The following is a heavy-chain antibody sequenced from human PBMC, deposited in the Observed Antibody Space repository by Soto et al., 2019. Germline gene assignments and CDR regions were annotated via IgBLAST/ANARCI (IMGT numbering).Heavy chain of an antibody. CDR1: GYTFTSYA. J-gene: IGHJ4*02. CDR2: INGGNGNT. CDR3: ARVSGWYHLDY. D-gene: IGHD6-19*01. Sequence: QVQLVQSGAEEKKPGASVKVSCKASGYTFTSYAMHWVRQAPGQRLEWMGWINGGNGNTKYSQKFQGRVTITRDTPASTAYMELSSLRPEDTAVYYCARVSGWYHLDYWGQGTLVTASS. V-gene: IGHV1-3*05.